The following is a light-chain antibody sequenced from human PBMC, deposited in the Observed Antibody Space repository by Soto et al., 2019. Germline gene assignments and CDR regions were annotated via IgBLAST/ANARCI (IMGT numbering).Light chain of an antibody. Sequence: HFTPSPSPPSSSVGERVTHPLRASQGISSYLAWYQQKPGKAPKLLIYAASTLQSGVPSRFSGSGSGTDFTLTISSLQPDDFATYYCQHYNSYSEAFGQGTKVDIK. CDR1: QGISSY. J-gene: IGKJ1*01. CDR2: AAS. V-gene: IGKV1-9*01. CDR3: QHYNSYSEA.